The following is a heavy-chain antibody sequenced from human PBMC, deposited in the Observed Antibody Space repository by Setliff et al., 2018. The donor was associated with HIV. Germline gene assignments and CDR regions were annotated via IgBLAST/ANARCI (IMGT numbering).Heavy chain of an antibody. V-gene: IGHV1-46*02. CDR1: GYDFDFYY. J-gene: IGHJ4*02. CDR2: INPTAGST. D-gene: IGHD6-19*01. CDR3: ASHAKTVDNGLLDH. Sequence: ASVKVSCKSSGYDFDFYYVHWVRQAPGQGFEWMGVINPTAGSTTYAQRFGGRVTMTRDTSTRTVDMELSSQRSEDTAVYYCASHAKTVDNGLLDHWGQGTLVTVSS.